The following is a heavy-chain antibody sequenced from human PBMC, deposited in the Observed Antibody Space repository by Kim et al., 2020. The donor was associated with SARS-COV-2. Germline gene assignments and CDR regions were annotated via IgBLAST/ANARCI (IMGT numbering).Heavy chain of an antibody. CDR1: GFTFSSYA. CDR3: ARPPRPGYSSGSQWLVMYGDYFDY. Sequence: GGSLRLSCAASGFTFSSYAMHWVRQAPGKGLEWVAVISYDGSNKYYADSVKGRFTISRDNSKNTLYLQMNSLRAEDTAVYYCARPPRPGYSSGSQWLVMYGDYFDYWGQGTLVTVSS. D-gene: IGHD6-19*01. CDR2: ISYDGSNK. J-gene: IGHJ4*02. V-gene: IGHV3-30-3*01.